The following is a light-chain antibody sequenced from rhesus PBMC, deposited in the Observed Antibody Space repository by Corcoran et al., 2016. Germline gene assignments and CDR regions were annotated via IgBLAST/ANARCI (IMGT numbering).Light chain of an antibody. CDR3: QQYYTTPYS. Sequence: DIVMTQSPDSLAVSLGERVTINCKSSQSLLYSSNNKNYLAWYQQKPGQAPKLLIYWASTRESGVPNRFGGSGSGTDFTLTISGLQAEDVAVYYCQQYYTTPYSFGQGTKVEIK. V-gene: IGKV4-1*01. CDR2: WAS. J-gene: IGKJ2*01. CDR1: QSLLYSSNNKNY.